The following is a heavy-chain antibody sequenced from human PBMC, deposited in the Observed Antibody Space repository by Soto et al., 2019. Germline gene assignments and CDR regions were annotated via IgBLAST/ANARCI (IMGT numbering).Heavy chain of an antibody. J-gene: IGHJ6*03. V-gene: IGHV4-59*08. D-gene: IGHD3-3*01. CDR3: ARLPAAADYDFWSGYYGPDDYCYMDV. CDR1: GGSISSYY. CDR2: IYYSGST. Sequence: SETLSLTCTVSGGSISSYYWSWIRQPPGKGLEWIGYIYYSGSTNYNPSLKSRVTISVDTSKNQFSLKLSSVTAADTAVYYCARLPAAADYDFWSGYYGPDDYCYMDVWGKGTTVTVSS.